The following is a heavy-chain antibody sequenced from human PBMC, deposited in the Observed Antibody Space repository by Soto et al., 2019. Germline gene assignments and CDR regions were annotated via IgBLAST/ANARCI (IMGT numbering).Heavy chain of an antibody. D-gene: IGHD2-2*01. V-gene: IGHV3-23*01. CDR1: GFTFLNYA. CDR3: ARKILGSTSRPNYWYFDL. J-gene: IGHJ2*01. CDR2: ISGGGDAT. Sequence: EVQLLESGGGLVQPGGSLRLSCAGSGFTFLNYAMNWVRQAPGKGLEWVSSISGGGDATFFADSVRGRFTISRDNSKNAVTLQMNSLGVDDTAVYYCARKILGSTSRPNYWYFDLWGRGTLVTVSS.